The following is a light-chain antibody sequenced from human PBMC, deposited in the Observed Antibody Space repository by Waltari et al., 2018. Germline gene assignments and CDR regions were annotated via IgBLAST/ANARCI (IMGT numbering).Light chain of an antibody. J-gene: IGKJ2*03. Sequence: DIVMTPSPDSLAVSLGARATISCRSSQTILQRSNNKNYLAWYQQKPGQPPRLLIYWASTRESGVPGRFSGSGSGTYFTLTITNLQVEDVALYYCHQYYGSPDSFGQGTRLDIK. CDR1: QTILQRSNNKNY. V-gene: IGKV4-1*01. CDR3: HQYYGSPDS. CDR2: WAS.